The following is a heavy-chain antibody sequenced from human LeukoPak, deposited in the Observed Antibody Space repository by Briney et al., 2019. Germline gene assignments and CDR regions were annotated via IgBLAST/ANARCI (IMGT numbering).Heavy chain of an antibody. CDR1: GFTFSSYG. CDR3: ARGSNYYDSRGYYGAPPEYFQH. D-gene: IGHD3-22*01. J-gene: IGHJ1*01. CDR2: INHSGSP. V-gene: IGHV4-34*01. Sequence: LRLSCAASGFTFSSYGMHWIRQPPGQGLEWIGEINHSGSPNYNPSLKSRVTISVDTSKNQFSLKLSPVTAADTAVYYCARGSNYYDSRGYYGAPPEYFQHWGQGTLVTVSS.